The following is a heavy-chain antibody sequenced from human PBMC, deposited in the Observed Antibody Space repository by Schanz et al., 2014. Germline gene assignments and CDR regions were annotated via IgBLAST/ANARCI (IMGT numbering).Heavy chain of an antibody. J-gene: IGHJ4*02. D-gene: IGHD3-10*01. CDR1: GFAFSSYG. CDR3: AKYRGYYRVSGSYRELEY. V-gene: IGHV3-23*01. Sequence: EVQLLESGGGLVQPGGSLRLSCLASGFAFSSYGMNWLRQAPGKGLEWVSVISVDGTTTYYADSVKGRFTISRDNSKNTLYLQMNSLRPEDTAVYYCAKYRGYYRVSGSYRELEYWGQGTLVTVSS. CDR2: ISVDGTTT.